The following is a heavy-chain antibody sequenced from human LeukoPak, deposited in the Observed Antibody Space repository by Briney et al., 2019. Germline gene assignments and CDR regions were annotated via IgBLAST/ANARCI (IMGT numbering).Heavy chain of an antibody. CDR1: GGSISISSYY. CDR3: ARGRGPGPYYFDY. J-gene: IGHJ4*02. CDR2: IYYSGST. Sequence: PSETLSLTCTVSGGSISISSYYWGWIRQPPGKGLGWIGSIYYSGSTYYNPSLKSRVTISVDTSKNQFSLKLSSVTAADTAVYYCARGRGPGPYYFDYWGQGTLVTVSS. V-gene: IGHV4-39*07.